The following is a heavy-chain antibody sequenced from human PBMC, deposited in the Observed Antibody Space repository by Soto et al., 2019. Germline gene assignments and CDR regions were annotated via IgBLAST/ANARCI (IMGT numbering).Heavy chain of an antibody. V-gene: IGHV4-4*02. D-gene: IGHD3-10*01. CDR2: IFHIGST. CDR3: ARGPIRGVQYYFDL. Sequence: QVQLRESGPGLVKPSGTLSLTCAVSGDAISSSYWWNWVRQSPGRGLEWIGEIFHIGSTNYNPSLKGRLTMSVDKTKNHFSLTLTSVTAADMAVYFCARGPIRGVQYYFDLWGPGTLVAVSS. CDR1: GDAISSSYW. J-gene: IGHJ4*02.